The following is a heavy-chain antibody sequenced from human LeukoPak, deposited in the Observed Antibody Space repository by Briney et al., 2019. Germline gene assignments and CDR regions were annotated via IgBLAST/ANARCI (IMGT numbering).Heavy chain of an antibody. D-gene: IGHD3-9*01. Sequence: PGGSLRLSCAASGFTFSTYGMHWVRQAPGKGLEWVAFLRYDGSNKYHAESVKGRFTISRDNSKNTLYLQMNSLRAEDTAVYYCAKDALRGITIFLIRLNWGQGTLVTVSS. V-gene: IGHV3-30*02. J-gene: IGHJ4*02. CDR3: AKDALRGITIFLIRLN. CDR1: GFTFSTYG. CDR2: LRYDGSNK.